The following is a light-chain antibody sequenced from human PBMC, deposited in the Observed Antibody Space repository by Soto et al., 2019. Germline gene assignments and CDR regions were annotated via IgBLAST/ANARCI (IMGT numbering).Light chain of an antibody. Sequence: DIQLTQSPSFLSASVGDEVTITCRASQGISTYLAWYQQKPGKAPKLLIYSASTLQSGVPSRFSGSGSGTEFTLTISSLQPEDFATYYCQQLNTYPRTFGQGTKVEIK. CDR2: SAS. CDR1: QGISTY. V-gene: IGKV1-9*01. J-gene: IGKJ1*01. CDR3: QQLNTYPRT.